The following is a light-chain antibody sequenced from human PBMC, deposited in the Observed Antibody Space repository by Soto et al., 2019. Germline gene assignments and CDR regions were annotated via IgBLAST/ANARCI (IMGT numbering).Light chain of an antibody. CDR2: SND. V-gene: IGLV1-44*01. J-gene: IGLJ1*01. Sequence: QSVVTQPPSASGTPGQRVTISCSGSNSNIGSNIVNWYRQLPGTAPKLLISSNDQRPSGVPDRLSGSKSGTSASLAISGLHSEDEADYYCAACDDSVPGYVFGPGTKVTVL. CDR1: NSNIGSNI. CDR3: AACDDSVPGYV.